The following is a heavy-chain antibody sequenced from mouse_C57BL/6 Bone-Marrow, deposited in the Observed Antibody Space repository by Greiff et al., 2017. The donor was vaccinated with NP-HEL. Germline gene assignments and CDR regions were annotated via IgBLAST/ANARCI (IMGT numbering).Heavy chain of an antibody. CDR1: GYTFTSYW. V-gene: IGHV1-64*01. D-gene: IGHD2-4*01. CDR2: IHPNSGST. CDR3: AREGNYYDYVVWYFDV. Sequence: QVQLQQPGAELVKPGASVKLSCKASGYTFTSYWMHWVKQRPGQGLEWIGMIHPNSGSTNYNEKFKSKATLTVDKSSSTAYMQLGSLTSEDSAVYDCAREGNYYDYVVWYFDVWGTGTTVTVSS. J-gene: IGHJ1*03.